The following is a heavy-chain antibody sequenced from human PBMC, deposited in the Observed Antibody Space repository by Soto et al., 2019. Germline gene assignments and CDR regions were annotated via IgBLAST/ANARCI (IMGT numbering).Heavy chain of an antibody. Sequence: QVHLVQSGAEVKKPGASVKVSCKASGYTFTSYDINWVRQATGQGLEWMGWMNPNSGNTGYTQKFQGRVTMARNTSICTAYMELSSLRSEDTAVYYCARGLYYDSSGSDDAFDIWGQGTMVTVSS. D-gene: IGHD3-22*01. CDR3: ARGLYYDSSGSDDAFDI. V-gene: IGHV1-8*01. CDR2: MNPNSGNT. CDR1: GYTFTSYD. J-gene: IGHJ3*02.